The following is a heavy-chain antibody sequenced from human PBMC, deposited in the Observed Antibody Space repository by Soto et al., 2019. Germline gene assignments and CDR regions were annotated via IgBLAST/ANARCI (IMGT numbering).Heavy chain of an antibody. V-gene: IGHV1-46*02. CDR3: ARCDYYDSSGYNNDAFDI. Sequence: GAPAEACCKACGGRNKSKAIRWVGQEHGKRGEWMGIIPPSGGSTSYAQKFQGRVTITRDTSASTAYMELSSLRSEDTAVYYCARCDYYDSSGYNNDAFDIWGQGTMVTVSS. D-gene: IGHD3-22*01. J-gene: IGHJ3*02. CDR2: IPPSGGST. CDR1: GGRNKSKA.